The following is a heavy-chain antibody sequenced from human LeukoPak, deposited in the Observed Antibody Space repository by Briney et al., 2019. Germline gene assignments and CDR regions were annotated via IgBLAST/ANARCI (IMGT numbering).Heavy chain of an antibody. CDR2: IIPIFGTA. D-gene: IGHD6-19*01. CDR1: GGTFSSYA. Sequence: SVKVSCKASGGTFSSYAISWVRQAPGQGLEWMGGIIPIFGTANYAQKFQGRVTITADESTSTAYMGLSSLRSEDTAVYYCARDGRLVNWFDPWGQGTLVTVSS. J-gene: IGHJ5*02. V-gene: IGHV1-69*01. CDR3: ARDGRLVNWFDP.